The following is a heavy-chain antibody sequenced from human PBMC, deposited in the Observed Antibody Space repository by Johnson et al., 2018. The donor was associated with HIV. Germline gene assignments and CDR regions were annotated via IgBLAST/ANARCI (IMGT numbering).Heavy chain of an antibody. CDR3: LIRDAFDI. J-gene: IGHJ3*02. V-gene: IGHV3-64D*06. CDR2: IYSGGST. Sequence: EMQLVESGGGLVQPGGSLRLSCVASGFTFSRYAIHWVRQAPGKGLEYVSVIYSGGSTYYADSVKGRFTISRDNSKNTLYLQMNSLRAEDTAVYYCLIRDAFDIWGQGTMVTVSS. CDR1: GFTFSRYA. D-gene: IGHD2-8*01.